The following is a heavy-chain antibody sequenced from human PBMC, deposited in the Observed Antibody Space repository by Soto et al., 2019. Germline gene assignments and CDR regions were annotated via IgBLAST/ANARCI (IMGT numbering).Heavy chain of an antibody. CDR2: ISAYNGNT. Sequence: GSSVKFSCKASGYTFTSYGISWVRQAPGQGREWMGWISAYNGNTNYAQKLQGRVTMTTDTSTSTAYMELRSLRSDDTAVYYCARDFHDSGYDSKGTSYIDILSRGQGITVSVSS. V-gene: IGHV1-18*04. CDR3: ARDFHDSGYDSKGTSYIDILS. CDR1: GYTFTSYG. J-gene: IGHJ6*02. D-gene: IGHD5-12*01.